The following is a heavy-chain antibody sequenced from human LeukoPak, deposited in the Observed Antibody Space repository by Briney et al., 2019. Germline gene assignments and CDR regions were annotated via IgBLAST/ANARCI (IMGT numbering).Heavy chain of an antibody. CDR2: IFAGGIT. J-gene: IGHJ5*02. CDR3: VRAYIMGATRWFDP. D-gene: IGHD1-26*01. CDR1: GFTVSRHY. V-gene: IGHV3-53*01. Sequence: VGSLRLSCAVSGFTVSRHYMTWVRQAPGKGPQWVSVIFAGGITYYPDSVRGRFTVSRDNSKNILYLQMSGLRAEDTAMYYCVRAYIMGATRWFDPWGQGTLVTVSS.